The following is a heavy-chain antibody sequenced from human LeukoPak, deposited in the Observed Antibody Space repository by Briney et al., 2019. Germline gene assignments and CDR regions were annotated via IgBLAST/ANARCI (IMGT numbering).Heavy chain of an antibody. V-gene: IGHV4-4*02. J-gene: IGHJ4*02. CDR3: SRENGAFSPFGY. Sequence: SETLSLTCGVSGGSISNTNWWSWVRQPPGQGLEWIGEISLSGFTNYNPSLKSRVTVSLDKSKNHLSLNLTSVTAADTAVYYCSRENGAFSPFGYWGQGTLVTVPS. CDR1: GGSISNTNW. D-gene: IGHD2-8*01. CDR2: ISLSGFT.